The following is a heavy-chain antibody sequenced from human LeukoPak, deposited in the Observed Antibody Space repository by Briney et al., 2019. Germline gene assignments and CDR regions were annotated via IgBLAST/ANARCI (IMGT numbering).Heavy chain of an antibody. V-gene: IGHV3-21*01. D-gene: IGHD6-19*01. J-gene: IGHJ4*02. CDR2: ISSSSGYI. CDR1: GFTFSSYS. Sequence: GGSLRLSCAASGFTFSSYSMNWVRQAPGKGLEWVPSISSSSGYIYYADSVKGRFTISRDNAKNSLYLQMNSLRAEDTAVYYCARGAVDALDYWGQGTLVTVSS. CDR3: ARGAVDALDY.